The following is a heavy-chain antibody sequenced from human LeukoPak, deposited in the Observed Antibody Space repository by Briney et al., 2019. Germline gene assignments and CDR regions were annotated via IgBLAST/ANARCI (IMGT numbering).Heavy chain of an antibody. CDR1: GYTFTGYY. Sequence: ASVKVSCKASGYTFTGYYMHWVRQAPGQGLEWMGWINPNSGGTNYAQKFQGRVTMTRDTSISTAYMELSRLRSDDTAVYYCARDGPKITFGGVIVTRPLDYWGQGTLVTVSS. D-gene: IGHD3-16*02. CDR2: INPNSGGT. CDR3: ARDGPKITFGGVIVTRPLDY. V-gene: IGHV1-2*02. J-gene: IGHJ4*02.